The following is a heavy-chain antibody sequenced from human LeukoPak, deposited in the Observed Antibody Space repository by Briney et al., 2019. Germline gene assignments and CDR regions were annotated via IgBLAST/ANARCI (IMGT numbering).Heavy chain of an antibody. Sequence: ASVKVSCKASGYTFTSYAMHWVRQAPGQRLEWMGWINAGNGNTKYSQKFQGRVTITRDTSAGTAYMELSSLRSEDTAVYYCADSSGWVGGAFDIWGQGTMVTVSS. CDR3: ADSSGWVGGAFDI. CDR2: INAGNGNT. V-gene: IGHV1-3*01. CDR1: GYTFTSYA. J-gene: IGHJ3*02. D-gene: IGHD6-19*01.